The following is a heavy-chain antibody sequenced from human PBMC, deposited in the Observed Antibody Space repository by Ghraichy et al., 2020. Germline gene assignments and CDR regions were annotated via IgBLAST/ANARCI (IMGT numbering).Heavy chain of an antibody. J-gene: IGHJ6*02. CDR2: IYYSGST. CDR3: ARDDYGSGSYYNVHYYGMDV. D-gene: IGHD3-10*01. CDR1: GGSISSYY. Sequence: SETLSLTCTVSGGSISSYYWSWIRQPPGKGLEWIGYIYYSGSTNYNPSLKSRVTISVDTSKNQFSLKLSSVTAADTAVYYCARDDYGSGSYYNVHYYGMDVWGQGTTVTVSS. V-gene: IGHV4-59*01.